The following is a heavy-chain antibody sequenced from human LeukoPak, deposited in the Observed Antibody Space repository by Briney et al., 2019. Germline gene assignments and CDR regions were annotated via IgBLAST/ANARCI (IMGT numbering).Heavy chain of an antibody. CDR2: ISAYNGNT. D-gene: IGHD5-24*01. CDR3: ARGGRWLRGSFGI. V-gene: IGHV1-18*01. CDR1: GYPFISNA. Sequence: ASVKVSCKASGYPFISNAMNWVRQAPGQGLEWMGWISAYNGNTNYAQKLQGRVTMTTDTSTSTAYMELRSLRSDDTAVYYCARGGRWLRGSFGIWGQGTMVTVSS. J-gene: IGHJ3*02.